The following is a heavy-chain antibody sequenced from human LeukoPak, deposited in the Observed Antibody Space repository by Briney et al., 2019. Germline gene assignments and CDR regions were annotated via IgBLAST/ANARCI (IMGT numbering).Heavy chain of an antibody. CDR2: ISYDGRQK. V-gene: IGHV3-30-3*01. J-gene: IGHJ4*02. Sequence: GGSLRLSCAASGFTFSEYAMHWVRQAPGKGLEWVAVISYDGRQKYYADSVKGRFTISRDNSKNTLYLQMNSLRAEDTAVYYCARGWECDYWGQGTLVTVSS. CDR3: ARGWECDY. CDR1: GFTFSEYA. D-gene: IGHD1-26*01.